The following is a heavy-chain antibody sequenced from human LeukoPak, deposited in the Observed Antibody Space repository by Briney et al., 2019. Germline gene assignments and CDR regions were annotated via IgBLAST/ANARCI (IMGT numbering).Heavy chain of an antibody. J-gene: IGHJ6*04. D-gene: IGHD2-2*01. V-gene: IGHV3-30*03. CDR2: ISYDGSNK. CDR1: GFTFSSYG. CDR3: AREGTTVYYGMDV. Sequence: GGSLRLSCAASGFTFSSYGMHWVRQAPGKGLEWVAVISYDGSNKYYADSVKGRFTISRDNSKNTLYLQMNSLRAEDTAVYYCAREGTTVYYGMDVWGKGTTVTVSS.